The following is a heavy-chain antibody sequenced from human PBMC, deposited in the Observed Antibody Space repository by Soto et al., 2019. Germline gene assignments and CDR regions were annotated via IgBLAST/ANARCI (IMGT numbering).Heavy chain of an antibody. CDR2: IYPGDSDT. CDR1: GYSFTSYW. V-gene: IGHV5-51*01. J-gene: IGHJ6*02. CDR3: ARQTNGDKRVYFYGMDV. Sequence: GESLKISCKGSGYSFTSYWIGWVRQMPGKGLEWMGIIYPGDSDTRYSPSFQGQVTISADRSISTAYLQWSSLKASDAAMYYCARQTNGDKRVYFYGMDVWGQGTTVTVSS. D-gene: IGHD4-17*01.